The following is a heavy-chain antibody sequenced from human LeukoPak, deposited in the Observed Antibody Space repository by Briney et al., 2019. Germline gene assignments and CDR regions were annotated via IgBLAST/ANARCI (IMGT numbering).Heavy chain of an antibody. J-gene: IGHJ6*03. CDR2: INPNSGGT. Sequence: ASVKVSCKASGHTFTGYYMHWVRQAPGQGLEWMGWINPNSGGTNYAQKFQGRVTMTRDTSISTAYMELSRLRSDDTAVYYCARGVVTMVRGVIARDSDYYHYYYMDVWGKGTTVTVSS. V-gene: IGHV1-2*02. CDR3: ARGVVTMVRGVIARDSDYYHYYYMDV. CDR1: GHTFTGYY. D-gene: IGHD3-10*01.